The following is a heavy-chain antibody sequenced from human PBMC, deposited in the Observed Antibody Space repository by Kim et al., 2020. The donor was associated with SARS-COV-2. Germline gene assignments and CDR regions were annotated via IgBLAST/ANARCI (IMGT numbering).Heavy chain of an antibody. D-gene: IGHD3-22*01. J-gene: IGHJ4*02. V-gene: IGHV3-21*01. CDR3: ARPTGDYYDHSGLD. Sequence: GGSLRLSCAASGFTFSSYSMNWVRQAPGKGLEWVSSISSSRSYIYYADSVKGRFTISRDNAKNSLYLQMNSLRAEDTAVYYCARPTGDYYDHSGLDWGQGTLVTVSS. CDR2: ISSSRSYI. CDR1: GFTFSSYS.